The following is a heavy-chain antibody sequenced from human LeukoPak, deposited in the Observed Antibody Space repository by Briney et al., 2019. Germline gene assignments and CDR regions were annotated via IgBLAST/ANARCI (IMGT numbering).Heavy chain of an antibody. J-gene: IGHJ3*02. V-gene: IGHV3-64*01. CDR2: ISSHGGST. D-gene: IGHD3/OR15-3a*01. CDR3: AGTLDSSRVTYAFDI. Sequence: PGGSLRLSCAASGFTFSTSPMYWFRQAPGKGLEYVSVISSHGGSTDYANSVKGRFTISRDNSKNTLYLQMGSLRPEDVGVYYCAGTLDSSRVTYAFDIWGQGTMVTVSS. CDR1: GFTFSTSP.